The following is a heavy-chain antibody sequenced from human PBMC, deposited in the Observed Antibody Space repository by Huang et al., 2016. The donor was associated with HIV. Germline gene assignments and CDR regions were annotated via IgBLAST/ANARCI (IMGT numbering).Heavy chain of an antibody. D-gene: IGHD2-15*01. J-gene: IGHJ4*02. CDR1: GYTFSNYD. CDR2: MNPNSGNT. V-gene: IGHV1-8*01. CDR3: ATLPPVNYGRSGGRVRDY. Sequence: QVQLVQSGAEVKKPGASVKVSCKASGYTFSNYDINWVRQAPGQGLEWMGGMNPNSGNTGYARKFQGRVTMTRSTSISTAYMELSRLRLEDTAVYYCATLPPVNYGRSGGRVRDYWGQGSLVTVSS.